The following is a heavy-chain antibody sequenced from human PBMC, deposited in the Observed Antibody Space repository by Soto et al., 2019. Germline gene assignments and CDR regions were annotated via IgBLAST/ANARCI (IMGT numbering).Heavy chain of an antibody. J-gene: IGHJ6*02. D-gene: IGHD6-13*01. CDR1: GGTFSSYA. CDR3: ARDTGSSSWDYYYYYGMDV. CDR2: IIPIFGTA. V-gene: IGHV1-69*13. Sequence: SVKVSWKASGGTFSSYAISWVRQAPGQGLEWMGGIIPIFGTASYAQKFQGRVTITADESTSAAYMELSSLRSEDTAVYYCARDTGSSSWDYYYYYGMDVWGQGTTVTVSS.